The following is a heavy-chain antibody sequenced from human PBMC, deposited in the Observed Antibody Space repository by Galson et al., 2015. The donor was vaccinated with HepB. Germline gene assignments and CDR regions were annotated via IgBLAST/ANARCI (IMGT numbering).Heavy chain of an antibody. J-gene: IGHJ4*02. CDR1: GFTFSNYG. D-gene: IGHD1-7*01. Sequence: SLRLSCAASGFTFSNYGLHWVHQAPGKGLEWVAIISYDGTDKKYADSVKGRFTISRDNSENTLYLQLNSLRAEDTAVYYCAREDNWNYWVYWGQGTLVTVSS. CDR3: AREDNWNYWVY. V-gene: IGHV3-30-3*01. CDR2: ISYDGTDK.